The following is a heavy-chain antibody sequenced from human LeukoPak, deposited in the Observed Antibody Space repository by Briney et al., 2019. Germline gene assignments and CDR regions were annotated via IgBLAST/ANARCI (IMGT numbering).Heavy chain of an antibody. CDR2: ISYDGSNK. CDR3: ARGGAPTIREYYFDY. J-gene: IGHJ4*02. Sequence: PGGSLRLSCAASGFTFSSYAMHWVRQAPGKGLEWVAVISYDGSNKYYADSVKGRFTISRDNSKNTLYLQMNSLRAEDTAVYYCARGGAPTIREYYFDYWGQGTLVTVSS. V-gene: IGHV3-30-3*01. CDR1: GFTFSSYA. D-gene: IGHD5-24*01.